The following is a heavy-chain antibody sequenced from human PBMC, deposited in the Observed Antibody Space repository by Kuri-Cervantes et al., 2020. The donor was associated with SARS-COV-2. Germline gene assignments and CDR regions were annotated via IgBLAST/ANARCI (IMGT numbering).Heavy chain of an antibody. D-gene: IGHD2-15*01. J-gene: IGHJ5*02. V-gene: IGHV1-46*01. CDR3: AREARAPSSRDWFDP. Sequence: ASVKVSCKASGGTFSSYAISWVRQAPGQGLEWMGIINPSGGSTSYAQKFQGRVTMTRDTSISTAYMELSRLRSDDTAVYYCAREARAPSSRDWFDPWGQGTLVTVSS. CDR1: GGTFSSYA. CDR2: INPSGGST.